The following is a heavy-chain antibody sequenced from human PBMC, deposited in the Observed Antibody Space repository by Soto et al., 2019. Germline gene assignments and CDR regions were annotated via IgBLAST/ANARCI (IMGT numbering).Heavy chain of an antibody. Sequence: GGSLRLSCEASGFIFSSYDMNWVRQAPGKGLEWVSSISSSSSSIYYADAVKGRFTISRDNAKNTLYLQMNSLRAEDTAVYYCAVYDYDSSYGMDVWGQGTTVTVSS. D-gene: IGHD4-17*01. V-gene: IGHV3-21*01. J-gene: IGHJ6*02. CDR2: ISSSSSSI. CDR3: AVYDYDSSYGMDV. CDR1: GFIFSSYD.